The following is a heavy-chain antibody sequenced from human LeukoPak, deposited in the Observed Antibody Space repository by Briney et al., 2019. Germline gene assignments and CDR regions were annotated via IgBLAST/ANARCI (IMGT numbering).Heavy chain of an antibody. D-gene: IGHD1-20*01. V-gene: IGHV3-23*01. CDR3: AKTLTGTSLFDY. Sequence: GGSLRLSCAASGFTFSSYGMSWVRQAPGKGLEWVSAISGSVGSTYYADSVKGRFTISRDNSKNTLYLQMNSLRAEDTALYFCAKTLTGTSLFDYWGQGTLVTVSS. CDR1: GFTFSSYG. J-gene: IGHJ4*02. CDR2: ISGSVGST.